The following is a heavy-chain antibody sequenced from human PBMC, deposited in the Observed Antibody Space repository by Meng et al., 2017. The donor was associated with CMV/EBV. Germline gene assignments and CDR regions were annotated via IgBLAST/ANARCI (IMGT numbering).Heavy chain of an antibody. CDR2: INPSGGST. J-gene: IGHJ5*02. D-gene: IGHD3-3*01. V-gene: IGHV1-46*01. CDR1: GYTFTSYY. CDR3: ARDFFSLEWLQYPPAPNWFDP. Sequence: ASVKVSCKASGYTFTSYYMHWVRQAPGQGLEWMGIINPSGGSTSYAQKFQGRVTVTRDTSTSTVYMELSSLRSEDTAVYYCARDFFSLEWLQYPPAPNWFDPWGQGTLVTVSS.